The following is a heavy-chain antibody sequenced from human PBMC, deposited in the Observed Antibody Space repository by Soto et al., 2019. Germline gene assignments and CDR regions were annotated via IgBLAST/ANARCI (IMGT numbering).Heavy chain of an antibody. Sequence: GASVKVSCKASGYTFSDYYIHWVRQAPGQGLEWMGWINPNSGSTTYAQKFQGRVTMTRDTSTSTVYMELTSLTSGDTAVYYCARAGIAYCSSTTCYLYYYVMDVWGQGTTVTVSS. CDR3: ARAGIAYCSSTTCYLYYYVMDV. J-gene: IGHJ6*02. V-gene: IGHV1-46*01. CDR2: INPNSGST. D-gene: IGHD2-2*01. CDR1: GYTFSDYY.